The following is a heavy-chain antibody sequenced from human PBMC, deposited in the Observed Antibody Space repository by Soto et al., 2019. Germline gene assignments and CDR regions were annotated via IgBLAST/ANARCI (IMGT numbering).Heavy chain of an antibody. CDR1: RFTVSSNY. V-gene: IGHV3-66*01. CDR3: ETFSLPVSTHYGLDV. J-gene: IGHJ6*02. D-gene: IGHD4-17*01. CDR2: IYSGGHT. Sequence: EVQLVESVGGLVQPGGSLRLSCAASRFTVSSNYMSWVRQAPGKGLEWISVIYSGGHTYYADSVKDRFTISRDDSKNTLYRQMDSLRAEDTAVYYCETFSLPVSTHYGLDVWGQGTTVTVSS.